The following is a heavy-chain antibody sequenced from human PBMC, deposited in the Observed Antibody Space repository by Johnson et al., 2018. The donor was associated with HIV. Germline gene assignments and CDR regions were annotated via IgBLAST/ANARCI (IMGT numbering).Heavy chain of an antibody. V-gene: IGHV3-33*01. CDR2: MWYDGSNK. Sequence: VQLVESGGGVVQPGRSLRLSCAASGFTFSTYGMHWVRQAPGKGLEWVAVMWYDGSNKYYADSVKGRFTISRDNSKNTLYLQMNSLRAEYTAVYFCARGPIADDAFDIWGQGTMVTVSS. D-gene: IGHD3-16*02. J-gene: IGHJ3*02. CDR1: GFTFSTYG. CDR3: ARGPIADDAFDI.